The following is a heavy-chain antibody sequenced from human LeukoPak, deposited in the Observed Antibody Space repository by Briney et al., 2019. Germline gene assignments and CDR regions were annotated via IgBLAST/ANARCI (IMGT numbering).Heavy chain of an antibody. V-gene: IGHV3-11*06. Sequence: PGGSLRLSCAPSGFTFSDHYMSWIRQAPGKGLEWVSYISSSSYTVYADSVKGRFTISRDNAKSSLYLQMNSLRAEGTAVYYCARDIGMVRGVIITNHFDYWGQGTPVTVSS. J-gene: IGHJ4*02. CDR3: ARDIGMVRGVIITNHFDY. D-gene: IGHD3-10*01. CDR2: ISSSSYT. CDR1: GFTFSDHY.